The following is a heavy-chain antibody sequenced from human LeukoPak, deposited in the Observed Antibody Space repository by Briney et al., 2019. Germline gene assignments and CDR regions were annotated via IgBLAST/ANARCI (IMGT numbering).Heavy chain of an antibody. Sequence: SETLSLTCSVSGGSIRSYYWSWIRQPPGKGLEWIGYIYYSGSTNYNPSLKSRVTISVDTSKNQFSLKLSSVTAADTAVYYCARDAAVGATPIFDNWGQGTLVTVSS. V-gene: IGHV4-59*01. J-gene: IGHJ4*02. CDR1: GGSIRSYY. CDR2: IYYSGST. D-gene: IGHD1-26*01. CDR3: ARDAAVGATPIFDN.